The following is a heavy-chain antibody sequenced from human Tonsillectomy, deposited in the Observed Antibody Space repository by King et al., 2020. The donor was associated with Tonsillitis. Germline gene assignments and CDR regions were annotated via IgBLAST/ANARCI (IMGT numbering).Heavy chain of an antibody. CDR2: ISTYNVNP. Sequence: QLVQSGAEVKKPGASMKVSCKASGYTFTTYDINCVRQAPGQGLEWLGWISTYNVNPNYAQKLQGKVTMTKDTSPITAYMELRSLRSDDTAVYYCARDHSGRSFDYWGQGTLVTVSS. CDR3: ARDHSGRSFDY. J-gene: IGHJ4*02. V-gene: IGHV1-18*01. CDR1: GYTFTTYD. D-gene: IGHD1-26*01.